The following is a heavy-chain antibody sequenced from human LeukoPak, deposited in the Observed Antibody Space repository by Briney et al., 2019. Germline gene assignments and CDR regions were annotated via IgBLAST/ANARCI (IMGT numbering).Heavy chain of an antibody. CDR1: AYTFTSYD. V-gene: IGHV1-8*03. Sequence: ASGTVSCKASAYTFTSYDINWVRQATRQGLEWMGWMNPNSGNTVYAQTFQGRVTITRNTSISTAYMELSSLRSEDTAVYYCARKGSSSSPIDYWGQGTLVTVSS. CDR2: MNPNSGNT. J-gene: IGHJ4*02. D-gene: IGHD6-6*01. CDR3: ARKGSSSSPIDY.